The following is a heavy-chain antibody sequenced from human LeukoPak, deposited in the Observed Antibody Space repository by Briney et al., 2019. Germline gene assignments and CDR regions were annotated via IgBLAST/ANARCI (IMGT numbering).Heavy chain of an antibody. CDR2: INPNSGGT. V-gene: IGHV1-2*04. Sequence: ASVKVSCKASGYTFTGYYMHWVRQAPGQGLEWMGWINPNSGGTNYAQKFQGWVTMTRDTSISTAYMELSSLRSEDTAVYYCARIDYSNAFDIWGQGTMVTVSS. D-gene: IGHD4-11*01. CDR3: ARIDYSNAFDI. CDR1: GYTFTGYY. J-gene: IGHJ3*02.